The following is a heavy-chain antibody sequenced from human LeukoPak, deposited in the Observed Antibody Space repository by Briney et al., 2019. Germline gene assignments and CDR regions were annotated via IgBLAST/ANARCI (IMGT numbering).Heavy chain of an antibody. J-gene: IGHJ5*02. V-gene: IGHV4-38-2*01. CDR3: ATEVTTESFNWFDP. CDR1: GYSISSGYY. Sequence: SETLSLTCAVSGYSISSGYYWGWIRQPPGKRREWIGSIYHSGSTYYNPSLKSRVTISVDTSKNQFSLKLSSVTAADTAVYYCATEVTTESFNWFDPWGQGTLVTVSS. CDR2: IYHSGST. D-gene: IGHD4-11*01.